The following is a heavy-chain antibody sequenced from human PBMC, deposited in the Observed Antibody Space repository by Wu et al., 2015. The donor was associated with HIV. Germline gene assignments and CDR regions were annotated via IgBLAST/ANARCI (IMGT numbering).Heavy chain of an antibody. CDR1: GYTFTNYG. V-gene: IGHV1-18*01. D-gene: IGHD3-10*01. CDR2: INTQKGSI. Sequence: QVQLVQSGAEVKKPGASVKVSCTASGYTFTNYGITWVRQAPGQGLEWMGWINTQKGSINYAQEIQGRVTMTTDTPTSTAYMELSSLTSEDTAVYYCGRRGSWGDRTTIIRGGVDVWGQGTTVSVSS. CDR3: GRRGSWGDRTTIIRGGVDV. J-gene: IGHJ6*02.